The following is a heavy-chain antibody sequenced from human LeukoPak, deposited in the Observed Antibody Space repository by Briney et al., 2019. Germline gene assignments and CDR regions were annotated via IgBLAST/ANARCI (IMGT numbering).Heavy chain of an antibody. D-gene: IGHD3-9*01. CDR1: GFTFSSYA. V-gene: IGHV3-23*01. J-gene: IGHJ4*02. CDR2: ISGSGGSI. Sequence: GGSLRLSCAASGFTFSSYAMNWVRQAPGKGLEWVSAISGSGGSIYYADSVKGRFTTSRDNSKNTLYLQMNSLRAEDTAVYHCAKLPYFAYFDYWGQGTLVSVSS. CDR3: AKLPYFAYFDY.